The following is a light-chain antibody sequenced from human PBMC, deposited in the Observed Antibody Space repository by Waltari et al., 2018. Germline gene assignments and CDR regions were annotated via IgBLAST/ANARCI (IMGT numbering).Light chain of an antibody. CDR2: EDN. J-gene: IGLJ3*02. CDR3: CSYAGGSPRWV. CDR1: SSDVGSHNF. Sequence: QSALTQPASVSGSPGQSITISCTESSSDVGSHNFVSWYQQHPGKAPKVMIYEDNKRPAGLSNRFSGSKSGNTASLTISGLQADDEADYYCCSYAGGSPRWVVGGGTKLTVL. V-gene: IGLV2-23*01.